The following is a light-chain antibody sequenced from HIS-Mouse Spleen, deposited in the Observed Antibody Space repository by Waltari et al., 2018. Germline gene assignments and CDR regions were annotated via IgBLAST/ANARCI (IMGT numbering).Light chain of an antibody. V-gene: IGKV1-5*03. CDR1: QSISSW. Sequence: DIQMTQSPSTLSASVGDRVTITCRASQSISSWLAWYQQKPGKAPKLVIYKASSLESGVPSRFSGSGSGTEFTLTISSLQPDDFATYYCQQYNSYIFTFGPGTKVDIK. CDR2: KAS. CDR3: QQYNSYIFT. J-gene: IGKJ3*01.